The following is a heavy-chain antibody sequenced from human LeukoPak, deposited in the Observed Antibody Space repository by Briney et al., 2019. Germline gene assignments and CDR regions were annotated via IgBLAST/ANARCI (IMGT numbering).Heavy chain of an antibody. Sequence: PSETLSLTCTVSGYSISSGYYWGWIRQPPGKGLEWIGSIYHSGSTYYNPSLKSRVTISVDTSKNQFSLKLSSVTAADTAVYYCARAPMVRGVIITYNWFDPWGQGTLVTVSS. V-gene: IGHV4-38-2*02. CDR2: IYHSGST. D-gene: IGHD3-10*01. CDR1: GYSISSGYY. J-gene: IGHJ5*02. CDR3: ARAPMVRGVIITYNWFDP.